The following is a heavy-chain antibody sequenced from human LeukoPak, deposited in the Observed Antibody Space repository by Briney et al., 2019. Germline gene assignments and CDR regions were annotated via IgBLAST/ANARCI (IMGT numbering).Heavy chain of an antibody. CDR1: GFTFSSYA. J-gene: IGHJ4*02. Sequence: GGSLRLSCAASGFTFSSYAMSWVRQAPGKGLEWVSAISGSGGSTYYADSVKGRFTIPRDNSKNTLYLQMNSLRAEDTAVYYCAKGYYDYVWGSYFGYWGQGTLVTVSS. V-gene: IGHV3-23*01. D-gene: IGHD3-16*01. CDR3: AKGYYDYVWGSYFGY. CDR2: ISGSGGST.